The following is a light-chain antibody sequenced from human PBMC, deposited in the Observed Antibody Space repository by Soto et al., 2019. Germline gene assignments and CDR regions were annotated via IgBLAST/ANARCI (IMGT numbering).Light chain of an antibody. Sequence: QSALTQPASVSGSPGQSTTISCTGSSSDIGAYNFVSWYQQHPGEAPKLLLYEVTTRPSEVSTRFSGSKSGNTASLTISGLQAGDEADYYCAAWDDSLSGWVFGGGTKLTVL. V-gene: IGLV2-14*03. J-gene: IGLJ3*02. CDR3: AAWDDSLSGWV. CDR1: SSDIGAYNF. CDR2: EVT.